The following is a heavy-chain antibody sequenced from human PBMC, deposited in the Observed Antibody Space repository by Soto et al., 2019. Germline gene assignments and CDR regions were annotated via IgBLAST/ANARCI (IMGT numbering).Heavy chain of an antibody. CDR2: MNPNSGNT. Sequence: QVQLVQSGAEVKKPGASVKVSCKASGYTFTTYDINWVRQATGQGLEGMGWMNPNSGNTGYAQKFQGRVTMTRNTSINTAYMELSSLRSEDTAVYYCARVADYYDRSGYYSDYWGQGTLVTVSS. J-gene: IGHJ4*02. CDR1: GYTFTTYD. CDR3: ARVADYYDRSGYYSDY. D-gene: IGHD3-22*01. V-gene: IGHV1-8*01.